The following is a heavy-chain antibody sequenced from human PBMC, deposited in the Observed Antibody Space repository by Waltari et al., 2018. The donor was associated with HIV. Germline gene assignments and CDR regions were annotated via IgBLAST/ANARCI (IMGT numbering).Heavy chain of an antibody. Sequence: EVQVVESGVGLVKPLGSLSVSCVGSQLTFEDVWMPWVRQAPGKGLEWVGRIKSKRDGGATDYAASVKGRFVISRDDSQNTLYLQMSGLRTEDTAIYYCTTGGYPTEAFDVWGQGTMATVSP. J-gene: IGHJ3*01. CDR1: QLTFEDVW. CDR2: IKSKRDGGAT. CDR3: TTGGYPTEAFDV. D-gene: IGHD5-12*01. V-gene: IGHV3-15*01.